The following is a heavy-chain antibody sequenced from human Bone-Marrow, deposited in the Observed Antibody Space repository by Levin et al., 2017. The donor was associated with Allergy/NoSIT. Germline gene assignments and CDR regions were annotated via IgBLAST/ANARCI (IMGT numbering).Heavy chain of an antibody. CDR3: ARGLASSGLP. CDR1: GFTFSIYS. V-gene: IGHV3-21*01. J-gene: IGHJ5*02. Sequence: GGSLRLSCAASGFTFSIYSMNWVCQAPGKGRNRVSFITSSSSYIDYADSGKGRFTITRDNAKNARYLQMRSLRVEDTAGDDCARGLASSGLPWGQGTLVTVSS. D-gene: IGHD5-12*01. CDR2: ITSSSSYI.